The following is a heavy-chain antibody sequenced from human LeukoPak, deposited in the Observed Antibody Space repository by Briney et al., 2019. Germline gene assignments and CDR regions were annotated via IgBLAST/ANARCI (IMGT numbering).Heavy chain of an antibody. V-gene: IGHV3-23*01. CDR3: AKTYTGNVLAALDI. CDR1: GFTFSSYA. Sequence: GGSLRLSCAASGFTFSSYAINWVRQAPGKGLEWVSVISGSGGDTYYADSVKGRFTISRDNSKNTLYLQMNSLRAEDTAVFYCAKTYTGNVLAALDIWGQGTMVAVSS. J-gene: IGHJ3*02. CDR2: ISGSGGDT. D-gene: IGHD2-8*02.